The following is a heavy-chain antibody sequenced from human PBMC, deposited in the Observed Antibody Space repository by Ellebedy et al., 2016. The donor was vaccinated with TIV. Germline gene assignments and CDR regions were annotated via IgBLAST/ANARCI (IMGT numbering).Heavy chain of an antibody. Sequence: PGGSLRLSCSASGFTFSSFSMNWVRQAPGKGLEWVSYIPRDSDAMSYADSVKGRFTISRDNAKNSLYLQMNSLRDADTAVYYCVRDLHWAFDIWGQGTVVTVS. CDR3: VRDLHWAFDI. J-gene: IGHJ3*02. CDR2: IPRDSDAM. D-gene: IGHD1-1*01. CDR1: GFTFSSFS. V-gene: IGHV3-48*02.